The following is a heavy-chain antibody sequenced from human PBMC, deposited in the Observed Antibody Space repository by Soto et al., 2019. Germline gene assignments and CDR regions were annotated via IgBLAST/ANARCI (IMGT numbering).Heavy chain of an antibody. CDR3: PKSYYFDS. CDR1: GFTFSNYA. J-gene: IGHJ4*02. V-gene: IGHV3-23*01. Sequence: VQLLESGGGLVQPGGSLRLSCAASGFTFSNYAMSWVRQAPGKALEWVSSINIDGGNTNYADSVRGRFTMSRDDSKNTVFLQMNSLRAKDTAIYYCPKSYYFDSWGQGTLITVSS. CDR2: INIDGGNT.